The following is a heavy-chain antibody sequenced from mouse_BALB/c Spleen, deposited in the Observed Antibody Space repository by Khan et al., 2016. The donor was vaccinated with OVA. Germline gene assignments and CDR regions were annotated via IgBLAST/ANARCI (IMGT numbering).Heavy chain of an antibody. CDR2: IRSKTNNFAT. J-gene: IGHJ3*01. D-gene: IGHD2-3*01. CDR3: VREDGYYRAWFAY. V-gene: IGHV10S3*01. CDR1: GFTFNTNA. Sequence: EVQLQESGGGLVQPKGSLKLSCAASGFTFNTNAMNWVRQAPGKGLEWVARIRSKTNNFATYYADSVKDRFTISRDDSQSMLYLQMNNLKTEDTAMYYSVREDGYYRAWFAYWGQGTLVTVSA.